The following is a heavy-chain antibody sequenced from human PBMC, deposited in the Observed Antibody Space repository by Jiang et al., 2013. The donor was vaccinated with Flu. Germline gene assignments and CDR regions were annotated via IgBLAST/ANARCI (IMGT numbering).Heavy chain of an antibody. CDR2: IIPILGIA. CDR1: GGTFSSYA. CDR3: AREWGVGLKWELSPRRRNAFDI. D-gene: IGHD1-26*01. J-gene: IGHJ3*02. Sequence: QSGAEVKKPGSSVKVSCKASGGTFSSYAISWVRQAPGQGLEWMGRIIPILGIANYAQKFQGRVTITADKSTSTAYMELSSLRSEDTAVYYCAREWGVGLKWELSPRRRNAFDIWGQGTMVTVSS. V-gene: IGHV1-69*04.